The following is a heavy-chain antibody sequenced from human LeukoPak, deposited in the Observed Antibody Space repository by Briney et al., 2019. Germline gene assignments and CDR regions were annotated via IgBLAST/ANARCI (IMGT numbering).Heavy chain of an antibody. CDR1: GGSISSGSYY. CDR2: IYTSGST. CDR3: ARDSGPFLEWLSHDVRYYFDY. J-gene: IGHJ4*02. Sequence: PSEALSLTCTVSGGSISSGSYYWSWIRQPAGKGLEWIGRIYTSGSTNYNPSLKSRVTISVDTSKNQFSLKLSSVTAADTAVYYCARDSGPFLEWLSHDVRYYFDYWGQGTLVIVSS. D-gene: IGHD3-3*01. V-gene: IGHV4-61*02.